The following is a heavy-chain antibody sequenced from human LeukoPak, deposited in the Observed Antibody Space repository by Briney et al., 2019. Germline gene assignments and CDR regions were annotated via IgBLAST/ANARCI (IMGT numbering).Heavy chain of an antibody. CDR2: ISSSSSTI. V-gene: IGHV3-48*02. Sequence: GGSLRLSCAASGFTFSCYTMNWVRQAPGKGLEWVSYISSSSSTIYYADSVKGRFTISGDNAKNSLYLQMNSLRDEDTAVYYCARYVDTTMLTWGQGTLVTVSS. CDR1: GFTFSCYT. J-gene: IGHJ4*02. CDR3: ARYVDTTMLT. D-gene: IGHD5-18*01.